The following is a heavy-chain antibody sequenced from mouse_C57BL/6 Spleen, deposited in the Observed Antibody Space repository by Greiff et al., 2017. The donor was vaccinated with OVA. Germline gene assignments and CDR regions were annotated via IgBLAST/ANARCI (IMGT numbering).Heavy chain of an antibody. CDR2: INPNNGGT. Sequence: EVQLQQSGPELVKPGASVKISCKASGYTFTDYYMNWVKQSHGKSLEWIGDINPNNGGTSYNQKFKGKATLTVDKSSSTAYMELRSLTSEDSAVYYCVRSGYYSNLYYFDYWGQGTTLTVSS. J-gene: IGHJ2*01. V-gene: IGHV1-26*01. CDR1: GYTFTDYY. CDR3: VRSGYYSNLYYFDY. D-gene: IGHD2-5*01.